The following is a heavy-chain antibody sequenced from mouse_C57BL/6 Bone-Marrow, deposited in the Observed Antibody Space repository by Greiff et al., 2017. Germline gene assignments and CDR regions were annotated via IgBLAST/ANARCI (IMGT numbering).Heavy chain of an antibody. CDR2: ISPGGGDT. CDR1: GYAFSSSW. V-gene: IGHV1-82*01. Sequence: VKLMESGPELVKPGASVKISCKASGYAFSSSWMNWVKQRPGKGLEWIGRISPGGGDTNYNGKVKGKATLTAHKSSSTAYMQLSSLTSEDSAVYFCARGGDNWGQGTTLTVSA. CDR3: ARGGDN. J-gene: IGHJ2*01.